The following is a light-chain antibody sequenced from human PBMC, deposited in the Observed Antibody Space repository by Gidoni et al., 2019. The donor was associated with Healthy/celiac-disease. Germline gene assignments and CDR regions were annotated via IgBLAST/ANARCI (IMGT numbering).Light chain of an antibody. CDR3: QQYYSYPPIT. CDR2: AAS. V-gene: IGKV1-8*01. Sequence: AIRMTQSPSSFSASTGDRVTITCRTRQGISSYLAWYQQKPGKAPKLLIYAASTLPSAVPSRFSGSGSGTDFTLTISCLQSEDFVTYYCQQYYSYPPITFGQGTRLEIK. CDR1: QGISSY. J-gene: IGKJ5*01.